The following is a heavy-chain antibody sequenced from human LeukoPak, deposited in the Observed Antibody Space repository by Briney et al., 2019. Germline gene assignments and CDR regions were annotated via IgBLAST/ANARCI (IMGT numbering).Heavy chain of an antibody. J-gene: IGHJ4*02. D-gene: IGHD3-3*01. CDR3: AKDPIFGVVIIPASDY. V-gene: IGHV3-23*01. CDR2: ISDSFVST. Sequence: GGSLRLSCAASGFTFSRYAMSWVREARGKGLEWVSDISDSFVSTYYADSVQARFTISIANSKNTLYLHINSLRAEDTAVYYCAKDPIFGVVIIPASDYWGQGTLVTVSS. CDR1: GFTFSRYA.